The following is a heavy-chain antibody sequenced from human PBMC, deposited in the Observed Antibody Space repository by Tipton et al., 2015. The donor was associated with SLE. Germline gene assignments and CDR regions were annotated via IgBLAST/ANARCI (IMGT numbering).Heavy chain of an antibody. J-gene: IGHJ3*02. CDR2: IYYSGST. D-gene: IGHD2-21*02. CDR1: GGSISSYY. Sequence: TLSLTCTVSGGSISSYYWSWIRQPPGKGPEWIGYIYYSGSTNYNPSLKSRVTISVDTSKNQFSLKLSSVTAADTAVYYCARHPVPGGDQGAFDIWGQGTMVTVSS. CDR3: ARHPVPGGDQGAFDI. V-gene: IGHV4-59*08.